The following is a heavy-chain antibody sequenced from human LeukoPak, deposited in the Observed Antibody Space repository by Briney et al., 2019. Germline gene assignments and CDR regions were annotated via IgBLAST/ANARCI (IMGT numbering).Heavy chain of an antibody. CDR1: GYTFTGYY. CDR2: IDPNSGAT. V-gene: IGHV1-2*02. CDR3: ARDGYTYGYIIDH. D-gene: IGHD5-18*01. Sequence: ASVKVSCKASGYTFTGYYVHWVRQAPGQGLEWMGWIDPNSGATNYAQSFQGRVTMTRDTSISTAYMEVTRLTPDDTAVFYCARDGYTYGYIIDHWGQGTLVTVSS. J-gene: IGHJ4*02.